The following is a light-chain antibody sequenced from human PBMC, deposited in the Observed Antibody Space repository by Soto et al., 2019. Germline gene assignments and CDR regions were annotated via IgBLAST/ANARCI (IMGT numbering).Light chain of an antibody. CDR3: AAWDDSLSGRV. CDR2: SND. V-gene: IGLV1-47*01. J-gene: IGLJ3*02. Sequence: QSGLTQPPSASGTPGQRVTISCSGSSSNIGSNYVYWYQQLPGTAPKLLIYSNDQRPSGVPDRFSGSKSGTSASLAISGLRSEYEADYYCAAWDDSLSGRVFGGGNKLTVL. CDR1: SSNIGSNY.